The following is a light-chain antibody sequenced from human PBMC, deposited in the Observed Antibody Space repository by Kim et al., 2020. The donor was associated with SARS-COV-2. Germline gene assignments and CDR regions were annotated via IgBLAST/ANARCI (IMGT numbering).Light chain of an antibody. V-gene: IGKV3-20*01. CDR2: GAS. CDR1: QSLSSPY. Sequence: EIVLTQSPGTLSLSPGERATLSCRASQSLSSPYLAWYQQKPGQAPRLLIYGASSRATGIPDRFSGSGSGTDFTLTISRLEAEDFAVFYYQHYGSSVLTFGGGTKVDIK. J-gene: IGKJ4*01. CDR3: QHYGSSVLT.